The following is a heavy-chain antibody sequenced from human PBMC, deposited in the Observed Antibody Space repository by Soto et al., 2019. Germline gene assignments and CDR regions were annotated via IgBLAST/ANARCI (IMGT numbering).Heavy chain of an antibody. V-gene: IGHV1-69*13. D-gene: IGHD2-2*01. CDR2: IIPIFGTA. CDR3: ARGANRGYCSSTSCSYYYYYGMDV. J-gene: IGHJ6*02. Sequence: AAVKVSCKASGGTFSSYAISWVRQAPGQGLEWMGGIIPIFGTANYAQKFQGRVTITADESTSTAYMELSSLRSEDTAVYYCARGANRGYCSSTSCSYYYYYGMDVWGQGTTVTAP. CDR1: GGTFSSYA.